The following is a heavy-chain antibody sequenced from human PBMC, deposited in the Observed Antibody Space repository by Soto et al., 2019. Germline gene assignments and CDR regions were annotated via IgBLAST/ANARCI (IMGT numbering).Heavy chain of an antibody. D-gene: IGHD3-22*01. CDR1: GDSITSGDYY. CDR3: ARLRMNYYRLDQ. Sequence: QVQLRESGPGLVKPSQTLSLTCTVSGDSITSGDYYWHWLRQSPGKGLDWIGHIYYSGSTYSNPSLKNRIVMSLDTAKKQFSLKLRSVTATDTAIYFCARLRMNYYRLDQWGQGLLVTVSS. V-gene: IGHV4-30-4*01. CDR2: IYYSGST. J-gene: IGHJ4*02.